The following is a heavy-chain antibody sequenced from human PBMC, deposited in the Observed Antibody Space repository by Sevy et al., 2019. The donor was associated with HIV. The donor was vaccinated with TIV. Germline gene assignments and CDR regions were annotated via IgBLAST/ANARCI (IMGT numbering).Heavy chain of an antibody. CDR1: GFTFSNAW. CDR3: TTDRPITMVRGVIKGYFDY. D-gene: IGHD3-10*01. CDR2: IKSKTDGGTT. Sequence: GSLRLSCAASGFTFSNAWMSWVRQAPGKGLEWVGRIKSKTDGGTTDYAAPVKGRFTISRDDSKNTLYLQMNSLKTEDTAVYYCTTDRPITMVRGVIKGYFDYWGQGTLVTVSS. J-gene: IGHJ4*02. V-gene: IGHV3-15*01.